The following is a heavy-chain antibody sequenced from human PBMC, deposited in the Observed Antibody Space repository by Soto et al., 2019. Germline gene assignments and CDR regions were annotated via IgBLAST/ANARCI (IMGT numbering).Heavy chain of an antibody. CDR3: ARASVVVTATGILNWLHP. D-gene: IGHD2-15*01. J-gene: IGHJ5*02. CDR2: LHYSGTP. Sequence: PSETLSLTFDVFGESFGGYLWIFIREIQGKAPEWQGYLHYSGTPNYNPALKSRGTISVDTAKNQFHPKLSSVTAADTAVYFWARASVVVTATGILNWLHPCGRGNLITVSS. CDR1: GESFGGYL. V-gene: IGHV4-59*12.